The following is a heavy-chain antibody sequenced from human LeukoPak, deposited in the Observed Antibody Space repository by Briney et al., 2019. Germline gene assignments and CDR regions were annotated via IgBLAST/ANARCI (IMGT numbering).Heavy chain of an antibody. Sequence: GRSLRLSCAASGFAYADYGMSWVRQAPGKGLEWVSGINWNGGSTGYADSVKGRFTISRDNAKNSLYLQMNSLRAARTALDYCASRLRYFDLPVEDYYYMTVSSEGRTVTVSS. J-gene: IGHJ6*03. CDR1: GFAYADYG. CDR2: INWNGGST. V-gene: IGHV3-20*04. CDR3: ASRLRYFDLPVEDYYYMTV. D-gene: IGHD3-9*01.